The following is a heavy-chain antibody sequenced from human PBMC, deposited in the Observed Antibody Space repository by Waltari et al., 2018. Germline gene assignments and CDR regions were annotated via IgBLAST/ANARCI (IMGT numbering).Heavy chain of an antibody. J-gene: IGHJ4*02. Sequence: VQLVQSGAEMKKPGESLKISCKGSGDSFSNYWIGWVRQMPGKGLEWMGIIYPGDSDTRYSPSFPGQVTISVDRSISTAYLQWSSLKASDTAMYYCARLYTPSYDVLTGYSYFDYWGQGTLVTVSS. CDR1: GDSFSNYW. CDR3: ARLYTPSYDVLTGYSYFDY. V-gene: IGHV5-51*03. CDR2: IYPGDSDT. D-gene: IGHD3-9*01.